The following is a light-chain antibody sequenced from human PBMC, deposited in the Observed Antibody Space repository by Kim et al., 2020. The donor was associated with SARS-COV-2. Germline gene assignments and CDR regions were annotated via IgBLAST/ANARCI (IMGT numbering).Light chain of an antibody. V-gene: IGLV3-9*01. CDR1: SFGRKN. CDR2: RYN. J-gene: IGLJ1*01. Sequence: SGAPGQTASITCGGNSFGRKNVHLYQQKPGQAPVLVIFRYNNRPPGIPERFSASTPGNTATLTISGAQAGDEADYYCQVWDSDTYLFGSGTKVTVL. CDR3: QVWDSDTYL.